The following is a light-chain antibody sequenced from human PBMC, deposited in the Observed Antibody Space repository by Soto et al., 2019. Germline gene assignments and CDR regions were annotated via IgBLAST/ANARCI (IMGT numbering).Light chain of an antibody. J-gene: IGKJ1*01. V-gene: IGKV3-15*01. Sequence: EIVMTQSPATLSVSPGERATLSCRASQSVSSNLAWYQQKPGQAPRLLIYGASTRATGIPAKFSGSGSGTEFTLTISGLQSEDFAVYYCQQYNNWWTFGQGTKV. CDR2: GAS. CDR1: QSVSSN. CDR3: QQYNNWWT.